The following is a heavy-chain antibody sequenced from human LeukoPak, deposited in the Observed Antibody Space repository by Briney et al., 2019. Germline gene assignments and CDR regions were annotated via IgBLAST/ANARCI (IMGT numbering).Heavy chain of an antibody. D-gene: IGHD2/OR15-2a*01. V-gene: IGHV3-23*01. J-gene: IGHJ4*02. Sequence: PGGSLRLSCAASGFTFSSYAMSWVRQAPGKGLEWVSAISGSGGSTYYADSVKGRFTISGDNSKNTPYLQMNSLRAEDTAVYHCANGGSMAHKKIHNWGQGTLVTVSS. CDR3: ANGGSMAHKKIHN. CDR2: ISGSGGST. CDR1: GFTFSSYA.